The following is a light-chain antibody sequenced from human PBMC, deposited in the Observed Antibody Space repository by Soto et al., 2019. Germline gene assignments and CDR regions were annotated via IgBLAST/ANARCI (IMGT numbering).Light chain of an antibody. CDR3: AAWDDSLSALV. CDR1: SSNIGSNY. Sequence: QSVLTQPPLASGTPGQRVTISCSGSSSNIGSNYVYWYQQLPGTAPKLLIYRNNQRPSGVPDRFSGSKSGTSASLAISGLRSEDEADYYCAAWDDSLSALVFGGGTKLTVL. CDR2: RNN. V-gene: IGLV1-47*01. J-gene: IGLJ3*02.